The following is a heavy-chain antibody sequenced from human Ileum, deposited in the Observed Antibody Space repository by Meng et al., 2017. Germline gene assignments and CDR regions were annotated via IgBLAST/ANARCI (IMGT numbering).Heavy chain of an antibody. CDR1: GGSFSGYY. V-gene: IGHV4-34*01. J-gene: IGHJ5*02. Sequence: QVQLQQWGAGLLKPSAALSLTCGVYGGSFSGYYWSWIRQPPGKGLEWIGEIDHSGGTNYNPSLKNRVTISVDTSNNRFSLKLSSVKAADTALYFCARRVGATPYAYNWLDPWGQGTLVTVSS. D-gene: IGHD1-26*01. CDR3: ARRVGATPYAYNWLDP. CDR2: IDHSGGT.